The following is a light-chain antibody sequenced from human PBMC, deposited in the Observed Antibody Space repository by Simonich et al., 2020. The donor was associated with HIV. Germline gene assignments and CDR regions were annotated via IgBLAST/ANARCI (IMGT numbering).Light chain of an antibody. CDR2: GAS. Sequence: EIVMTQSPATLSVSPGERATLSCRASQSISSNLAWYQQRPGQAPRLLSYGASTRATGFPARFSGSGSGTEFTLTISSMQTEDSAVYYCQQYNSWPTFGGGTKVEIK. J-gene: IGKJ4*01. CDR1: QSISSN. CDR3: QQYNSWPT. V-gene: IGKV3-15*01.